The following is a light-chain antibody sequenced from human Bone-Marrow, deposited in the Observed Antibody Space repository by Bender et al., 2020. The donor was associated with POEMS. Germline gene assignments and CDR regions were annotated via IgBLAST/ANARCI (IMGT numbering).Light chain of an antibody. V-gene: IGLV2-23*01. J-gene: IGLJ3*02. Sequence: QSALTQPASVSGSPGQSISISCTGTSRDVGGYNVVSWYQHHPGKAPKLILYEGSERPSGVSNRFSGSKSGNTASLTISGLQAEDEADYYCCSYIHSSTWVFGRGTKLTVL. CDR3: CSYIHSSTWV. CDR1: SRDVGGYNV. CDR2: EGS.